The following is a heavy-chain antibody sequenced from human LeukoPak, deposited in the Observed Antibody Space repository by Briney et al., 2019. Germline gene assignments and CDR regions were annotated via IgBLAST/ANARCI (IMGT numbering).Heavy chain of an antibody. V-gene: IGHV1-18*01. J-gene: IGHJ4*02. CDR3: ARGRGVDY. D-gene: IGHD2-8*01. Sequence: ASVKVSCKASGYTFSSYAISWVRQAPGQGLEWMGWISPYNGNTNSAQKFQGRVTMTTDTSTSAAYMELRSLRSDDTAVYYCARGRGVDYWGQGSLVTVSS. CDR2: ISPYNGNT. CDR1: GYTFSSYA.